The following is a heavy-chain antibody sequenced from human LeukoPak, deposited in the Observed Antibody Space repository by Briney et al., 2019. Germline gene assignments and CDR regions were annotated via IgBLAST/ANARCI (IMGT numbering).Heavy chain of an antibody. Sequence: ASVKVSCKASGYTFTDYYMHWVRQAPGQGLEWMGWISPNNGGTSYAQRFQGRVTMTRDTSISTAYMELSTLRSDDTAVYYCVRGGNLRDSHILEPPFHYWGQGTLVTVSS. CDR3: VRGGNLRDSHILEPPFHY. CDR1: GYTFTDYY. V-gene: IGHV1-2*02. D-gene: IGHD1-14*01. CDR2: ISPNNGGT. J-gene: IGHJ4*02.